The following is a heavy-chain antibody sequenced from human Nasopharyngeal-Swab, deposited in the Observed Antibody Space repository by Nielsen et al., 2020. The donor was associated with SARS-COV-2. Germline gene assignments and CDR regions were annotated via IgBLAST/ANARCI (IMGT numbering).Heavy chain of an antibody. CDR3: ARDGYGDYLGY. V-gene: IGHV3-64*01. J-gene: IGHJ4*02. CDR1: GFTFSSYA. CDR2: ISSNGGST. D-gene: IGHD4-17*01. Sequence: GGSLRLSCAASGFTFSSYAMHWVRQAPGKGLEYVSAISSNGGSTYYANSVKGRFTISRDNSKNTLHLQMGSLRAEDMAVYYCARDGYGDYLGYWGQGTLVTVSS.